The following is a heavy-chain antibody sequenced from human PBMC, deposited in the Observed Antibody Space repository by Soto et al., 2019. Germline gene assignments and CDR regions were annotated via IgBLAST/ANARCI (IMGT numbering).Heavy chain of an antibody. J-gene: IGHJ6*02. D-gene: IGHD6-19*01. V-gene: IGHV3-23*01. CDR3: AKDQGYANGWSRRYALDV. CDR2: ISGTGTST. Sequence: GGSLRLSCAASRFTFSSYAMTWVRQAPGKGVEWVSTISGTGTSTYYADSVRGRFTISRDNSKNTLFLQMNGLRAEDTAIYYCAKDQGYANGWSRRYALDVWGQGTTVTVSS. CDR1: RFTFSSYA.